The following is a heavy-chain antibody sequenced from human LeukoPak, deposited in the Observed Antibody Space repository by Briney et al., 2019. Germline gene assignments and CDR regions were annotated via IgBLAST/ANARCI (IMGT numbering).Heavy chain of an antibody. CDR1: GVSMSAYR. CDR2: IDTKGET. CDR3: ATSNDAKIAPFDH. D-gene: IGHD2-21*01. Sequence: SETLSLTCTVSGVSMSAYRWSWVRQSPEKGLEWIGCIDTKGETSYNPSLKSRVTTSVDTSKSQFSLRLTSVTAADTAVYYCATSNDAKIAPFDHWGQGAPVTVSS. V-gene: IGHV4-4*09. J-gene: IGHJ4*02.